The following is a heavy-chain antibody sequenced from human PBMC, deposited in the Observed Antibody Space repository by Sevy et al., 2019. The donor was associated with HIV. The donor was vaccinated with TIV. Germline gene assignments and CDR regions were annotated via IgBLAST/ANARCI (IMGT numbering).Heavy chain of an antibody. CDR3: GHGTIGRFDS. Sequence: GGSLRLSCAASGFTFSVYWMNWVRQAPGKGLEWVANIKGDGSDKHYVDSVEGRFTISRDNGKNLLYLQMNSLRVEDTAVYYCGHGTIGRFDSWGQGTLVTVSS. D-gene: IGHD3-16*01. CDR1: GFTFSVYW. V-gene: IGHV3-7*01. J-gene: IGHJ4*02. CDR2: IKGDGSDK.